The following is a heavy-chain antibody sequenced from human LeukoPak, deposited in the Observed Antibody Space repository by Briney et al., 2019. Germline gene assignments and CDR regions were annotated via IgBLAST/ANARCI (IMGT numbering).Heavy chain of an antibody. J-gene: IGHJ4*02. CDR2: IYYSGYT. CDR1: GGSISSNHYY. CDR3: ATSGGHPSNFDY. D-gene: IGHD6-25*01. V-gene: IGHV4-39*07. Sequence: SETLSLTCSVSGGSISSNHYYGVWIRQPPGKGLEWIGSIYYSGYTYYNPSLESRITISVDTSKNQFSLRLTSVTAADTAIYYCATSGGHPSNFDYWGQGTLVTVAS.